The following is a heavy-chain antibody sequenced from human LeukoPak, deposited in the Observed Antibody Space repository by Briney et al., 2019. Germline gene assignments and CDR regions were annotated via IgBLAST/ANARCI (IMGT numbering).Heavy chain of an antibody. V-gene: IGHV4-61*02. CDR3: ARARVIPASFDD. Sequence: SETLSLTCTVSGGSITFGSYYWTWICQPAGKGLELIGRIYTSGRTFYNPSLKSRVTISMDTSMNQFSLRLDSVTAADTAVYYCARARVIPASFDDWGQGALVTVSS. J-gene: IGHJ4*02. CDR1: GGSITFGSYY. CDR2: IYTSGRT. D-gene: IGHD3-16*02.